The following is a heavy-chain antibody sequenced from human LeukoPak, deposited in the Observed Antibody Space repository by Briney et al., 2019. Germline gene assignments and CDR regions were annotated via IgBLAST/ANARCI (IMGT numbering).Heavy chain of an antibody. CDR1: GFTFSSYS. CDR3: AKMIVVPAAALFDY. V-gene: IGHV3-23*01. Sequence: GGSLRLSCAASGFTFSSYSMNWVRQAPGKGLEWVSAISGSGGSTYYADSVKGRFTISRDNSKNTLYLQMNSLRAEDTAVYYCAKMIVVPAAALFDYWGQGTLVTVSS. D-gene: IGHD2-2*01. CDR2: ISGSGGST. J-gene: IGHJ4*02.